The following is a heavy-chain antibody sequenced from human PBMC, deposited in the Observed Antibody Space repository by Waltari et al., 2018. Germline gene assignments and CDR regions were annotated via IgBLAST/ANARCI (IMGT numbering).Heavy chain of an antibody. J-gene: IGHJ4*02. Sequence: QLQLQESGPGLVKASETLSLTCTVSGDSISSSSYYRGWLRPPPGKGLEWIGNMYYSGSTYYNPSLKSRVTISGDTSKSQFSLKLSSVTAADTSMYYCVRHARTTSGGKHFDHWGQGMLVTVSP. CDR1: GDSISSSSYY. CDR3: VRHARTTSGGKHFDH. CDR2: MYYSGST. V-gene: IGHV4-39*01. D-gene: IGHD2-15*01.